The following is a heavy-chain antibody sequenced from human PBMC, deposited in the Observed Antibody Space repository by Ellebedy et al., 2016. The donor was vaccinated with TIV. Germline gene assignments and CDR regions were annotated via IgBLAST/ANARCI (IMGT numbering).Heavy chain of an antibody. CDR2: IDPSDSYT. Sequence: PGGSLRLSCKGSGYSFTYFWINWVRKMPGKGLEWMGRIDPSDSYTNYSPSTQGHVTISADKSTSTAYLQWSSLKASDTAMYYCARRSPSSGWYGGDAFDIWGQGTMVTVSS. J-gene: IGHJ3*02. D-gene: IGHD6-19*01. CDR3: ARRSPSSGWYGGDAFDI. CDR1: GYSFTYFW. V-gene: IGHV5-10-1*01.